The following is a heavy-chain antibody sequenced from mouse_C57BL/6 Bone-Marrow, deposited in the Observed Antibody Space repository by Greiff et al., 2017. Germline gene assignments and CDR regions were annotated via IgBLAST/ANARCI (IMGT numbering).Heavy chain of an antibody. J-gene: IGHJ4*01. Sequence: VQLQQSGAALVMPGASVTISCKASGYAFSSYWVNWVKQRPGKGLEWIGQIYPGDGDTNYNGQFKGMATLTADKSSSTAYMQLSSQNSEDSAGYFCARYPRHAMDYWGQGTSVTGSS. V-gene: IGHV1-80*01. CDR2: IYPGDGDT. CDR3: ARYPRHAMDY. CDR1: GYAFSSYW.